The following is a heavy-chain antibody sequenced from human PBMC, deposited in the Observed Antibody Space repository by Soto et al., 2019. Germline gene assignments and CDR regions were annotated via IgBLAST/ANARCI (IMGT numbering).Heavy chain of an antibody. CDR1: GYTFTSYD. V-gene: IGHV1-8*01. CDR3: ARDLGSSSSLDYYYMDV. J-gene: IGHJ6*03. D-gene: IGHD6-6*01. CDR2: MNPNSGNT. Sequence: QVQLVQSGAEVKKPGASVKVSCKASGYTFTSYDINWVRQATGQGLEWLGWMNPNSGNTGYAQKFQGRVTMTRNTAISTAYLELSSLRSEDTDVYYCARDLGSSSSLDYYYMDVWGKGTTVTVSS.